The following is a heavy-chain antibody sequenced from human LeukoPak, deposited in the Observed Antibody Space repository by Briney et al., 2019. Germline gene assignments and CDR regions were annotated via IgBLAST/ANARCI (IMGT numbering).Heavy chain of an antibody. V-gene: IGHV3-15*01. CDR1: GFTFSNAW. CDR2: IKSKTDGGTT. CDR3: TAFLPGGYGFRYFDY. D-gene: IGHD5-12*01. Sequence: GGSLRLSCAASGFTFSNAWMSWVRQAPGKGLEWVGRIKSKTDGGTTDYAAPVKGRFTISRDDSKNTLYLQMNSLKTEDTAVYYCTAFLPGGYGFRYFDYWGQGTLVTVSS. J-gene: IGHJ4*02.